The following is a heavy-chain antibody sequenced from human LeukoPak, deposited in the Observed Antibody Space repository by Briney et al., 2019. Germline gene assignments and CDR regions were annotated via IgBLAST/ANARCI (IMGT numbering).Heavy chain of an antibody. CDR3: ARDLPGYDAFDI. CDR2: ISSSSSYI. J-gene: IGHJ3*02. V-gene: IGHV3-21*01. D-gene: IGHD3-22*01. Sequence: GGSLRLSCAASGFTFSSYSMNWVRQAPGKGLEWVSSISSSSSYIYYADSVKGRFTISRDNAENSLYLQMNSLRAEDTAVYYCARDLPGYDAFDIWGQGTMVTVSS. CDR1: GFTFSSYS.